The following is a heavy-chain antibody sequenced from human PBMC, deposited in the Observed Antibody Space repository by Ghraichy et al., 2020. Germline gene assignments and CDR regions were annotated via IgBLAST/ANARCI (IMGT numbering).Heavy chain of an antibody. CDR1: GFSVNTSGVG. J-gene: IGHJ1*01. D-gene: IGHD6-6*01. V-gene: IGHV2-5*02. CDR3: VFTSNRAARRCCRPSPH. CDR2: IYGAEDK. Sequence: SGPTLVKPTQTLTLTCTFSGFSVNTSGVGVGWIRQPPGEALEWLALIYGAEDKRYNPSLKTRLTISQDTSKSQVTLTVTNMDPVDTATYYCVFTSNRAARRCCRPSPHRGQGSLPTFS.